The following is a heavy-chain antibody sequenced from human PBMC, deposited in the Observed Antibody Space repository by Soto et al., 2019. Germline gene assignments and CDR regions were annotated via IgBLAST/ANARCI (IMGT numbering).Heavy chain of an antibody. CDR3: AREGYCSGGSCYYFDY. J-gene: IGHJ4*02. D-gene: IGHD2-15*01. V-gene: IGHV1-69*13. CDR2: IIPIFGTA. CDR1: GGTFSSYA. Sequence: ASVKVSCKASGGTFSSYAISWVRQAPGQGLEWMGGIIPIFGTANYAQKFQGRVTITADESTSTAYMELSSLRSEDTAVYYCAREGYCSGGSCYYFDYWGQGTLVTVPQ.